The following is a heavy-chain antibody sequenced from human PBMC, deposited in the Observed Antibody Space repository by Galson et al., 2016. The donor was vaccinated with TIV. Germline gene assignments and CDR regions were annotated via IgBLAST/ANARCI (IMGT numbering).Heavy chain of an antibody. CDR1: GFTFRDYA. D-gene: IGHD3-3*01. Sequence: AASGFTFRDYAMHWVRQAPGKGLEWVASISATGGSTFYTGSVKGRFTVSRDNSNDHLSLQMSRLRAEDTAVYYCAKTIDVSGVLINYFYYGMDVWGHGTTVTVSS. J-gene: IGHJ6*02. CDR2: ISATGGST. V-gene: IGHV3-23*01. CDR3: AKTIDVSGVLINYFYYGMDV.